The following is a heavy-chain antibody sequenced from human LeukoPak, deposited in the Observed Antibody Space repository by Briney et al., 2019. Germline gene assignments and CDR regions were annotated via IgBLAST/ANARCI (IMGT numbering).Heavy chain of an antibody. J-gene: IGHJ6*02. CDR2: IYYPEST. V-gene: IGHV4-39*01. CDR3: VRHVSSGWDYYNGLDV. Sequence: PSETLSLTCKVSGGSIGSSGFYWGWIRQPPGKGLEWIGSIYYPESTHYNPSLESRVTISVDTSKYQVSLTLSSVTATDTAVYYCVRHVSSGWDYYNGLDVWGQGTTGTVSS. CDR1: GGSIGSSGFY. D-gene: IGHD6-19*01.